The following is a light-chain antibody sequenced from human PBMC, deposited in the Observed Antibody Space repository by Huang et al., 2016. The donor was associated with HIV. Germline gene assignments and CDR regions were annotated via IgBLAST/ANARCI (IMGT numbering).Light chain of an antibody. J-gene: IGKJ1*01. CDR1: QRITSN. Sequence: EIVMTQSPATLSVSPGERATPSCRASQRITSNLAWYQQKPGQAPRLLIYAASTRATGIPARFSGSGSGTEFTLSISSLQSEDFAVYYCQQYNNWPPWTFGQGTKVEIK. V-gene: IGKV3-15*01. CDR3: QQYNNWPPWT. CDR2: AAS.